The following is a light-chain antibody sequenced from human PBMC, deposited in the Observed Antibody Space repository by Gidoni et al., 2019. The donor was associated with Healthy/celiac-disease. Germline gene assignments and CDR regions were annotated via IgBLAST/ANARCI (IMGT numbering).Light chain of an antibody. V-gene: IGLV1-47*02. Sequence: QFVLTQPPSASGTPGQRVTISCSGSSSNIGSNHVYWYQHLPGTAPKLLIYSNNQRPSGVPDRFSGSKSGTSASLAISGLRSGDEADYYCAAWDDSLSGGVFGGGTKVTVL. J-gene: IGLJ3*02. CDR3: AAWDDSLSGGV. CDR2: SNN. CDR1: SSNIGSNH.